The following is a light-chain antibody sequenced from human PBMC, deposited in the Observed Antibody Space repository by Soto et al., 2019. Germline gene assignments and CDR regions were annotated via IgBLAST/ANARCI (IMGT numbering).Light chain of an antibody. Sequence: EIVLTQSPGTLSLSPGERATLSCRASQSISSTYLAWYQQKPGQAPRLLFYGASSRATGIPDRFSGSGSGTDFTLTISRLEPEDFAVYYCQQYGSSLVFGQGTRLEIK. CDR2: GAS. CDR3: QQYGSSLV. J-gene: IGKJ5*01. V-gene: IGKV3-20*01. CDR1: QSISSTY.